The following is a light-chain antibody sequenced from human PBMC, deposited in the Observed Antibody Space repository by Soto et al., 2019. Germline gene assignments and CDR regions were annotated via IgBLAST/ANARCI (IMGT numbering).Light chain of an antibody. CDR3: QQLNSYPLT. CDR2: GAS. CDR1: QAISSH. Sequence: DIQLTQSPSFLSASVGGRVTITCRASQAISSHLAWYQQKPGKAPNLLIYGASTLQSGVPSRFSGSGSGTQFTLTISSLQPEDFATYYCQQLNSYPLTFIPGTKVDIK. J-gene: IGKJ3*01. V-gene: IGKV1-9*01.